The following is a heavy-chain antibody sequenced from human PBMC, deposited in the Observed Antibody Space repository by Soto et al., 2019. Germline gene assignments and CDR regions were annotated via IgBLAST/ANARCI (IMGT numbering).Heavy chain of an antibody. J-gene: IGHJ1*01. D-gene: IGHD6-13*01. CDR2: ISYDGSNK. V-gene: IGHV3-30*18. CDR1: GFTFSSYG. Sequence: QVQLVESGGGVVQPGRSLRLSCAASGFTFSSYGMHWVRQAPGKGLEWVAVISYDGSNKYYADSVKGRFTISRDNSKNTLYLQMNSLRAEDTAVYYCAKAGIAAAGYDGYFQHWGQGTLVTVSS. CDR3: AKAGIAAAGYDGYFQH.